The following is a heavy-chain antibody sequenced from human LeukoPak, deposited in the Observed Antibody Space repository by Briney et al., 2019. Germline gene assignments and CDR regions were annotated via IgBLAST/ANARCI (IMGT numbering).Heavy chain of an antibody. Sequence: PSETLPLTCTVSGGSISSSSNYWGWIRQPPGKGLEWIGSIYYSGSTYYNPSLKSRVTISVDASKNQFSLKLSSVTAADTAVYYCARTSSITMIVVVFDIWGQGTMVTVSS. D-gene: IGHD3-22*01. CDR3: ARTSSITMIVVVFDI. V-gene: IGHV4-39*01. CDR1: GGSISSSSNY. CDR2: IYYSGST. J-gene: IGHJ3*02.